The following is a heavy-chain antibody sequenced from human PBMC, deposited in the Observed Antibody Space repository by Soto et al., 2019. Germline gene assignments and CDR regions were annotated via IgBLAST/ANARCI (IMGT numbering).Heavy chain of an antibody. Sequence: QVQLQESGPGLVKPSGTLSLTCAVSGGSISSSNWWSWVRQPPGKGLEWIGEIYHSGSTNYNPSLKSRVTISVDKSKNQFSLQLSSVTAADTAVYYCARDRRYSSGWYEVKRYYYYGMDVWGQGTTVTVSS. J-gene: IGHJ6*02. V-gene: IGHV4-4*02. CDR2: IYHSGST. CDR3: ARDRRYSSGWYEVKRYYYYGMDV. D-gene: IGHD6-19*01. CDR1: GGSISSSNW.